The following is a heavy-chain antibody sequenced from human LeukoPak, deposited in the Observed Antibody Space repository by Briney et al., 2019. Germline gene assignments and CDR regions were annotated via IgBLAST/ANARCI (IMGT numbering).Heavy chain of an antibody. Sequence: ASVKVSCKASGYTFTGYYMHWVRQAPGQGLEWMGWINPNSGGTNYAQKFQGRVTMTRDTSISIAYMELSRLRSDDTAVYYCACYFSSSWQFDYWGQGTLVTVSS. CDR1: GYTFTGYY. V-gene: IGHV1-2*02. D-gene: IGHD6-13*01. CDR2: INPNSGGT. J-gene: IGHJ4*02. CDR3: ACYFSSSWQFDY.